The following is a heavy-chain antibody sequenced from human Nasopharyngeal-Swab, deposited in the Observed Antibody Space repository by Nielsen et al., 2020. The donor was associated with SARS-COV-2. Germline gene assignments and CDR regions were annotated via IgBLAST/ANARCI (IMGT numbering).Heavy chain of an antibody. CDR3: ATAGPAATDYYYMDV. D-gene: IGHD2-2*01. V-gene: IGHV1-24*01. Sequence: WVRQAPGQGLEWMGGFDPEDGETIYAQKFQGRVTMTEDTSTDTAYMELSSLRSEDTAVYYCATAGPAATDYYYMDVWGKGTTVTVS. J-gene: IGHJ6*03. CDR2: FDPEDGET.